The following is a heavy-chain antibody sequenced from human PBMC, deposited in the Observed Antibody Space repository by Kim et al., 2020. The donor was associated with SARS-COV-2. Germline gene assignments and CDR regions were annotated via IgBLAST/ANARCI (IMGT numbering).Heavy chain of an antibody. V-gene: IGHV3-23*01. D-gene: IGHD1-1*01. CDR2: ISGSADST. CDR1: GFTFSTYA. Sequence: GGSLRLSCAASGFTFSTYAMTWVRQAPGKGLEWVSGISGSADSTNYADSVKGRFTISRDNSKDTVYLQMNSLRAEDTAVYYCAKSATGVEGALTTNWGQGTRVTVSS. CDR3: AKSATGVEGALTTN. J-gene: IGHJ4*02.